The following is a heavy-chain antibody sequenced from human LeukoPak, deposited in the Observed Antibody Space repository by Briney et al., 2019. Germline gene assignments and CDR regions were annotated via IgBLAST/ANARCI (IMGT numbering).Heavy chain of an antibody. J-gene: IGHJ4*02. CDR3: ARTLRSSGYYFDY. V-gene: IGHV4-59*01. CDR1: GGSISNYY. Sequence: NTSETLSLTCTVSGGSISNYYWSWIRQPPGKGLEWTGYIYYSGSTNYNPSLKSRVTISVDTSKNQFSLKLSSVTAADTAVYYCARTLRSSGYYFDYWGQGTLVTVSS. D-gene: IGHD3-3*01. CDR2: IYYSGST.